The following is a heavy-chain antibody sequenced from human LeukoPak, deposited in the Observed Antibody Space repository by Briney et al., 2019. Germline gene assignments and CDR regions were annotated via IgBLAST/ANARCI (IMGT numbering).Heavy chain of an antibody. J-gene: IGHJ4*02. D-gene: IGHD3-9*01. CDR3: AVVRYFDWLLLIDY. CDR1: GGSFSGYY. CDR2: INHSGST. Sequence: SETLSLTCAVYGGSFSGYYWSWIRQPPGKGLEWIGEINHSGSTNYNPSLKSRVTISVDTSKNQFSLKLSSVTAADTAVYYCAVVRYFDWLLLIDYWGQGTLVTVSS. V-gene: IGHV4-34*01.